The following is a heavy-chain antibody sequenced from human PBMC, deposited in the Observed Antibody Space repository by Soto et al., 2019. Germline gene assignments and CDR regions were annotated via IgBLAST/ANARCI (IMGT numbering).Heavy chain of an antibody. D-gene: IGHD2-15*01. J-gene: IGHJ3*02. CDR2: INSDGSST. Sequence: GGSLRLSCAASGFTFSSYWMHWVRQAPGKGLVWVSRINSDGSSTSYADSVKGRFTISRDNAKNTLYLQMNSLRAEDTAVYYCARDVELGYCSGGSCHSDAFDIWGQGTMVTVSS. CDR1: GFTFSSYW. V-gene: IGHV3-74*01. CDR3: ARDVELGYCSGGSCHSDAFDI.